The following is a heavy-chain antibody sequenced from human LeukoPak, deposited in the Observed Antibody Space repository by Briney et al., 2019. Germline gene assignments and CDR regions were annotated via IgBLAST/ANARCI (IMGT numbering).Heavy chain of an antibody. J-gene: IGHJ6*03. Sequence: ASVKVSCKASGYTFTSYDINWVRQATGQGLEWMGWMNPNSGNTGYAQKSQGRVTITRNTSISTAYMELSSLRSEDTAVYYCARGPSIAAPPGGYYYYMDVWGKGTTVTVSS. V-gene: IGHV1-8*03. D-gene: IGHD6-6*01. CDR2: MNPNSGNT. CDR1: GYTFTSYD. CDR3: ARGPSIAAPPGGYYYYMDV.